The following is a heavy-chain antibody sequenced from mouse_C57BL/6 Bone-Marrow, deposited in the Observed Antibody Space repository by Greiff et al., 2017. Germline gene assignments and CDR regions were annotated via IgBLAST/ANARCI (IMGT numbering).Heavy chain of an antibody. CDR3: ARGRSYYWYFDV. J-gene: IGHJ1*03. D-gene: IGHD1-1*01. CDR2: ISYSGST. Sequence: EVQLKESGPGLAKPSQTLSLTCSVTGYSITSAYWNWIRKFPGNKLEYMGYISYSGSTYYNPSLKSRISITRDTSKNQYYLQLNSVTTEDTATYXCARGRSYYWYFDVWGTGTTVTVSS. V-gene: IGHV3-8*01. CDR1: GYSITSAY.